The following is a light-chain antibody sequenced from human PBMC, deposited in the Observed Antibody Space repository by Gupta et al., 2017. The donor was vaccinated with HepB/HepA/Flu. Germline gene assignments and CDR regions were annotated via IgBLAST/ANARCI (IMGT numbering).Light chain of an antibody. CDR3: QQYSFYPWT. CDR2: SIS. CDR1: QRVSGW. J-gene: IGKJ1*01. V-gene: IGKV1-5*03. Sequence: DIQMTQSPSPLSASLGDEVTITCRASQRVSGWLAWSQQKPGKAPKLLIDSISTLEGGVPSRFSGSGSGTDFTLTISSLQPGDFATYYCQQYSFYPWTFGQGTKVEIK.